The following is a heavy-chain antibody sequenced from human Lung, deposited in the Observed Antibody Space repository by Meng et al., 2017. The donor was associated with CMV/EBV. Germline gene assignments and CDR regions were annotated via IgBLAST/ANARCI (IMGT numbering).Heavy chain of an antibody. CDR2: ISGSGGTA. Sequence: TLSGYAMSWVRQAPGKGREWVSRISGSGGTAYYADSVKGRFTISRDNSKNTLYLQMNSLRAEDTAVYYCVKDLYGGWPLSSSPSVDYWGQGTLVTVSS. CDR1: TLSGYA. CDR3: VKDLYGGWPLSSSPSVDY. V-gene: IGHV3-23*01. J-gene: IGHJ4*02. D-gene: IGHD6-13*01.